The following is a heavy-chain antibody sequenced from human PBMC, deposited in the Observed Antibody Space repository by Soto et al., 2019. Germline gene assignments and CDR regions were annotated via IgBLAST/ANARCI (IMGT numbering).Heavy chain of an antibody. CDR3: ARAGDYCSGGSCYGGDYYYYMDV. Sequence: QVQLVQSGAEVKKPGSSVKVSCKASGGTFSSYTISWVRQAPGQGLEWMGRIIPILGIANYAQKFQGRVKITADKSTSTAYMELSSLRSEDTAVYYCARAGDYCSGGSCYGGDYYYYMDVWGKGTTVTVSS. CDR2: IIPILGIA. V-gene: IGHV1-69*02. CDR1: GGTFSSYT. D-gene: IGHD2-15*01. J-gene: IGHJ6*03.